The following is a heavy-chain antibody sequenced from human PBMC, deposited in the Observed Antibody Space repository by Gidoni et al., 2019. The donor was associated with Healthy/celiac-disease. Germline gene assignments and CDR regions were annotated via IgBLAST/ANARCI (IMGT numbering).Heavy chain of an antibody. CDR3: ARTSLVGATLFDY. Sequence: QVQLQESGPGLVKPSETLYLTCTVAGGAISSYYWSWIRQPPGKGLEWIGYIYYSGSTNYNPSLKSRVTISVDTSKIQFSLKLSSVTAADTAVYYCARTSLVGATLFDYWGQGTLVTVSS. V-gene: IGHV4-59*08. J-gene: IGHJ4*02. CDR1: GGAISSYY. D-gene: IGHD1-26*01. CDR2: IYYSGST.